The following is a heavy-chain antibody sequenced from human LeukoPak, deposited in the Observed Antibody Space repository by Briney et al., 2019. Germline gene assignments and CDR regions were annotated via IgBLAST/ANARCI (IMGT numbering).Heavy chain of an antibody. CDR3: AKVSSPTVVTHYYYYYMDV. V-gene: IGHV3-30*02. D-gene: IGHD4-23*01. Sequence: PGGSLRLSCAASGFTFSSYGMHWVRQAPGKGLEWVAFIRYDGSNKYYADSVKGRFTISRDNSKNTLYLQMNSLRAEDTAVYYCAKVSSPTVVTHYYYYYMDVWGKGTTVTVSS. CDR2: IRYDGSNK. CDR1: GFTFSSYG. J-gene: IGHJ6*03.